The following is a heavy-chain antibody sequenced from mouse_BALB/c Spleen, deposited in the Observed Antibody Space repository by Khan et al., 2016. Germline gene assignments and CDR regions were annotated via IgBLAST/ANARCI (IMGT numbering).Heavy chain of an antibody. Sequence: LQQSGAALARPGASVKMSCKASGYTFTSYTMFWVKQRPGQGLERIGYINPSSDYTDYNQKFKDKATLTADKSSSTAYMQLNSLTSEDSAVAYCAGERWLRGYFEDWGQGTTLTVSS. CDR3: AGERWLRGYFED. CDR2: INPSSDYT. V-gene: IGHV1-4*01. J-gene: IGHJ2*01. D-gene: IGHD2-2*01. CDR1: GYTFTSYT.